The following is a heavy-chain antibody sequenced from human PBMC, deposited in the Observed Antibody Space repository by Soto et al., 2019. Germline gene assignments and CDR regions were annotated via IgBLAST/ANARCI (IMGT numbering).Heavy chain of an antibody. V-gene: IGHV1-3*01. Sequence: ASVKVSCKASGYTFTSYAMHWVRQAPGQRLEWMGWINAGNGNTKYSQKFQGRVTITRDTSASTAYIELSSRRSEDTALYYCAGGGSIAVVIRRRTDDWGQGTPSTVSS. J-gene: IGHJ6*01. CDR1: GYTFTSYA. D-gene: IGHD6-19*01. CDR2: INAGNGNT. CDR3: AGGGSIAVVIRRRTDD.